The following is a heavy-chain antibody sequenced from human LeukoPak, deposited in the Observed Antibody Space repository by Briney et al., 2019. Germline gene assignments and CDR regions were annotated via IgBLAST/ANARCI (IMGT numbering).Heavy chain of an antibody. CDR2: IIPIFGTA. CDR3: ARGGTMRQDYYYGMDV. Sequence: ASVKASCKASGGTFSSYAISWVRQAPGQGLEWMGGIIPIFGTANYAQKFQGRVTITADESTSTAYMELSSLRSEDTAVYYCARGGTMRQDYYYGMDVWGQGTTVTVSS. CDR1: GGTFSSYA. J-gene: IGHJ6*02. D-gene: IGHD3-22*01. V-gene: IGHV1-69*13.